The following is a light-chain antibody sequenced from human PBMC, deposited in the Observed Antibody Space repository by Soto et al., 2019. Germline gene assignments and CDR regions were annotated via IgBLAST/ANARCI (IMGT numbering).Light chain of an antibody. J-gene: IGKJ1*01. CDR2: AAS. Sequence: AIRMTQSPSSISAFTGDRVTMTCRASQPISTYLAWYQQKPGTAPTLLIYAASTLQSGVPSRFSGSGSGTDFTLTISCLKSEDFATYFCQQYYTYPLAFGQGTKVEIK. CDR3: QQYYTYPLA. CDR1: QPISTY. V-gene: IGKV1-8*01.